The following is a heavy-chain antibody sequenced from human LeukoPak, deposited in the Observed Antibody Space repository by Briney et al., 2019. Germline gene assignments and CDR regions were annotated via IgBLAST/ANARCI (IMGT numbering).Heavy chain of an antibody. CDR2: IYSGGST. Sequence: PGGSLRLSCAASGFTVSSNYMGWVRQAPGKGLEWVSVIYSGGSTYYADSVKGRFTISRDNSKNTLFLQMNSLRVEDTALYYCARGRITGTTNWFDYWGQGTLVTVSS. CDR3: ARGRITGTTNWFDY. CDR1: GFTVSSNY. V-gene: IGHV3-53*01. J-gene: IGHJ4*02. D-gene: IGHD1-7*01.